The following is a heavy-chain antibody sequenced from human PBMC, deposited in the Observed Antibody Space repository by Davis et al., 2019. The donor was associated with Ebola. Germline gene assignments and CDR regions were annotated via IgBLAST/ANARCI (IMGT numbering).Heavy chain of an antibody. D-gene: IGHD3-16*01. CDR1: GFIISSYA. Sequence: PGGSLRLSCAASGFIISSYAMSWVRQPPGKALEWVSGISASSATSFYADSVKGRFTISRDNSQNTLYLQMNSLRAEDTATYYCARDWAFDYWGQGTLVAVSS. V-gene: IGHV3-23*01. CDR3: ARDWAFDY. J-gene: IGHJ4*02. CDR2: ISASSATS.